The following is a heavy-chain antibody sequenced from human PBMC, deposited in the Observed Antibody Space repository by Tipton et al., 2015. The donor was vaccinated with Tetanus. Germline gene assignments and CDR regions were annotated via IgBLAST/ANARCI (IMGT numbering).Heavy chain of an antibody. CDR3: ARSDSSALRYGMDV. CDR1: GGSISSGGYY. V-gene: IGHV4-31*03. J-gene: IGHJ6*02. Sequence: TLSLTCTVSGGSISSGGYYWSWIRQHPGKGLEWIGYIYYSGSTYYNPSLKSRVTISVDTSKNQFSLKLSSVTAADTAVYYCARSDSSALRYGMDVWGQGTTVTVSS. CDR2: IYYSGST. D-gene: IGHD3-22*01.